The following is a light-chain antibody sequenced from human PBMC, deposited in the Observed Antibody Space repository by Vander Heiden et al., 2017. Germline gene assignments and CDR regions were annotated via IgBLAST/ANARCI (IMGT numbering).Light chain of an antibody. CDR2: LNSDGSH. Sequence: QLVLTQSPSASASLGASVKLTCILSSGHSNYAIAWHQQQPEKGPRYLMKLNSDGSHNKGDGIPDRFSGSSSGAERYLTISSLQSEDEADYYCQTWATGIQVFGGGTRLTVL. CDR1: SGHSNYA. CDR3: QTWATGIQV. J-gene: IGLJ3*02. V-gene: IGLV4-69*01.